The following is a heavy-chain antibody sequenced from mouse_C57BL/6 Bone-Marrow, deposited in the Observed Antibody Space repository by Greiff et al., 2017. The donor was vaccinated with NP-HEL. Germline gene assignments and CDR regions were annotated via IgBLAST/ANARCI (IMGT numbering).Heavy chain of an antibody. D-gene: IGHD2-2*01. V-gene: IGHV1-69*01. Sequence: QVQLQQPGAELVMPGASVKLSCKASGYTFTSYWMHWVKQRPGQGLEWIGEIDPSDGYTNYNQKFKGKATLTVDKSSSTAYMQLSSLTSEDSAVYYCVMVTARGYAMDDWGQGTSVTVSS. CDR1: GYTFTSYW. J-gene: IGHJ4*01. CDR3: VMVTARGYAMDD. CDR2: IDPSDGYT.